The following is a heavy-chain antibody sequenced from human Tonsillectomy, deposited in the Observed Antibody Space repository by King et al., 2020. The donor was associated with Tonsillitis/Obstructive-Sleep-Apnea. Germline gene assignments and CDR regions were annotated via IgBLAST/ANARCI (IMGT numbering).Heavy chain of an antibody. CDR1: GGSISSSSYY. D-gene: IGHD5-12*01. Sequence: LQLQESGPGLVKPSETLSLTCTVSGGSISSSSYYWVWIRQPPGKGLEWIGSIYYSGSTYYNPSLKSRVTISVDTSKNQFSRKLSSVTAADTAVYYCAGYAQAYMERGFDYWGQGTLVTVSS. J-gene: IGHJ4*02. CDR3: AGYAQAYMERGFDY. CDR2: IYYSGST. V-gene: IGHV4-39*01.